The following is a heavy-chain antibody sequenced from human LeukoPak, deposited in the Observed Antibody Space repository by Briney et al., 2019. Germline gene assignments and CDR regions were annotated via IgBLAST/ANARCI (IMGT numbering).Heavy chain of an antibody. Sequence: GESLKISCKGSGYSFTSYWIGWVRQMPGKGLEWMGIIYPGDSDTRYSPSFQGQVTISADKSISTAYLQWSSLKASDTAMYYCAIVMSSGWYGDAFDIWGQGTMVTVSS. V-gene: IGHV5-51*01. CDR1: GYSFTSYW. CDR3: AIVMSSGWYGDAFDI. J-gene: IGHJ3*02. CDR2: IYPGDSDT. D-gene: IGHD6-19*01.